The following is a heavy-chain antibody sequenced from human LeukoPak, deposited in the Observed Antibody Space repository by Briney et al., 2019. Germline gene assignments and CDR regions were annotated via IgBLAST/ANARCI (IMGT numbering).Heavy chain of an antibody. V-gene: IGHV4-39*01. J-gene: IGHJ4*02. CDR2: IYYSGSP. D-gene: IGHD3-22*01. Sequence: SSETLSLTCTVSGGSISSSSYYCGWIRQPPGKGLEWIGSIYYSGSPYYPPSLKSQVAISVDQSKNLFSLKLSARTAAYTDVYYCARHGGLRYYYDSSGYYFDYWGQGTLVTVSS. CDR3: ARHGGLRYYYDSSGYYFDY. CDR1: GGSISSSSYY.